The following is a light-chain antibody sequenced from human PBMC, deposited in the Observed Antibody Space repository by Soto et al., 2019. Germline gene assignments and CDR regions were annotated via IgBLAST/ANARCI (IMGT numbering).Light chain of an antibody. Sequence: QSALTQPASVSGSPGQSITISCTGTSSDVGSYNLVSWYQQHPGKAPKLMIYEGSKRPSGVSNRFSGSKSGNTASLTISGLQAEDDVDYYCCSYAGSSTHMVFGGGTQLTVL. J-gene: IGLJ2*01. CDR1: SSDVGSYNL. V-gene: IGLV2-23*01. CDR3: CSYAGSSTHMV. CDR2: EGS.